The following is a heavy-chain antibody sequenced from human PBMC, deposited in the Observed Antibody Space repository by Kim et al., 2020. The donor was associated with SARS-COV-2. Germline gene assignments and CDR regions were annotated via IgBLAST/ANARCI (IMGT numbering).Heavy chain of an antibody. J-gene: IGHJ6*02. CDR3: ARDIEEKWFGIVSRYYYGMDV. V-gene: IGHV3-30*04. CDR2: LSSNGNDR. Sequence: GGSLRLSCTTSGFTFSTYAMHWVRQAPGKGLEWVALLSSNGNDRYYAESVRGRFFISRDNANNTVYLQMNSLTAEDTGVYYCARDIEEKWFGIVSRYYYGMDVWGQGTTVTVSS. CDR1: GFTFSTYA. D-gene: IGHD3-10*01.